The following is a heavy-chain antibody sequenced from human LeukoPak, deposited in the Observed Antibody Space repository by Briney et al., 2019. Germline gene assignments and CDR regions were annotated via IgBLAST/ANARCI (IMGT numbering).Heavy chain of an antibody. CDR1: GFTVTNNY. Sequence: GGSLRLSCAASGFTVTNNYMTWVRQAPGKGLEWVSLLYSAGSTNYADSVKGRLTISRDNSKNTLYLQVNNLRAEDTAVYYCARDRSDYSSWYVGSHWGQGSLVTVSS. D-gene: IGHD1-26*01. CDR3: ARDRSDYSSWYVGSH. V-gene: IGHV3-53*01. CDR2: LYSAGST. J-gene: IGHJ4*02.